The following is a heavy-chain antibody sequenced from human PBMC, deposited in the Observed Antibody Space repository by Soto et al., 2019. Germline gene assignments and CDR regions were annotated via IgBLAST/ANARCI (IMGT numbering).Heavy chain of an antibody. CDR2: ISTNGGST. CDR3: VKGEYYYDSSGYYPFDY. D-gene: IGHD3-22*01. J-gene: IGHJ4*02. Sequence: PGGSLRLSCSASGFTFSLYAMHWFRQAPGKGLEYVSSISTNGGSTHYADSVKGRFTISRDNSKNTQYLQMSSLRADDTAVYYCVKGEYYYDSSGYYPFDYWGQGT. CDR1: GFTFSLYA. V-gene: IGHV3-64D*06.